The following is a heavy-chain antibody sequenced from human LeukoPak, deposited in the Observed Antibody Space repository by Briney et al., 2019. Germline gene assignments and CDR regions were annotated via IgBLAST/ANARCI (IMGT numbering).Heavy chain of an antibody. V-gene: IGHV3-49*03. CDR1: GFTFGDYA. CDR2: IRSKAYGGTT. Sequence: GPLRLSCTASGFTFGDYAMSWFRQAPGKGLEWVGFIRSKAYGGTTEYAASVKGRFTISRDDSKSIAYLQMNSLKTEDTAVYYCTRENYYGSGSYEDYGMDVWGQGTTVTVSS. J-gene: IGHJ6*02. D-gene: IGHD3-10*01. CDR3: TRENYYGSGSYEDYGMDV.